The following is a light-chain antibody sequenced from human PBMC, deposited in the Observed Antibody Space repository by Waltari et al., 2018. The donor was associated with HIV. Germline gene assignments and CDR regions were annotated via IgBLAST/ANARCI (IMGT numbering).Light chain of an antibody. CDR2: DVT. J-gene: IGLJ2*01. V-gene: IGLV2-8*01. CDR1: SNDIGTYNF. Sequence: QSALTQPPSACGSPGQSVAISCTGSSNDIGTYNFVSWYQHHPGKAPKLLIYDVTRRPPGIPDRFSGTKSGYTASLTVSDLQVEDEADYYCVSYTEKDTFLLFGGGTKLAV. CDR3: VSYTEKDTFLL.